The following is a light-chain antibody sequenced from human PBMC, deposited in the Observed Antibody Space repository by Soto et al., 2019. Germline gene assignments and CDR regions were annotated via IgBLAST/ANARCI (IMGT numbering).Light chain of an antibody. J-gene: IGKJ1*01. CDR2: DAS. CDR1: QSLNSL. CDR3: QQYNSYSSWT. V-gene: IGKV1-5*01. Sequence: DIQMTQSPSTLSASVGARVTITCRASQSLNSLLAWYQQKPGRAPKLMSYDASTLESGVPSRFSGSGSGTEFTLTISSLQTDDFATYYCQQYNSYSSWTFGQGTKVDIK.